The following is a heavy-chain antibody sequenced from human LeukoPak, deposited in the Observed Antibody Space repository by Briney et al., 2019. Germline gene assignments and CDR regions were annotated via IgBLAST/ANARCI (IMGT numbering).Heavy chain of an antibody. Sequence: ASVKVSCKASGYTFTGYYMHWVRQAPGQGLEWMGMINPSGGSTSSAQNFQGRVTMTRDTSTSTVYMALSSLRSEDTAVYYCARVGAGPEYYYDSSGSQPSLDYWGQGTLVTVSS. CDR2: INPSGGST. J-gene: IGHJ4*02. D-gene: IGHD3-22*01. CDR3: ARVGAGPEYYYDSSGSQPSLDY. CDR1: GYTFTGYY. V-gene: IGHV1-46*01.